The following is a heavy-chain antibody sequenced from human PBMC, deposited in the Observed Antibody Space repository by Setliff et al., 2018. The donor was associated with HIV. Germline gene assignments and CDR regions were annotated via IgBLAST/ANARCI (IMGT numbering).Heavy chain of an antibody. CDR3: SRYNPASYNNYYYYYMDV. V-gene: IGHV4-59*11. Sequence: NPSETLSLTCTVSGASMSGHYWSWLRQPPGKTLEWIGYIYYSGDTTYNPSTTYNPSLKSRVTISVDTSKNQFSLKLTSVTAADTAVYFCSRYNPASYNNYYYYYMDVWGKGTTVTVSS. CDR1: GASMSGHY. CDR2: IYYSGDTTYNPST. J-gene: IGHJ6*03. D-gene: IGHD1-1*01.